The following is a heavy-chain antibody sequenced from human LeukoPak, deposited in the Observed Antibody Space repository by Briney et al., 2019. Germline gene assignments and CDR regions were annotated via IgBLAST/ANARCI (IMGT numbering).Heavy chain of an antibody. Sequence: GGSLRLSCVASGFTFSNYDMSWVRQAPGKGLEWVSTISGSGAYTHYADSVKGRFTISRDNSKNTLYVQMNSLRAEDTAVYYCAKGSGSGTYVVYWGQGTLVTVSS. CDR3: AKGSGSGTYVVY. D-gene: IGHD3-10*01. V-gene: IGHV3-23*01. CDR2: ISGSGAYT. J-gene: IGHJ4*02. CDR1: GFTFSNYD.